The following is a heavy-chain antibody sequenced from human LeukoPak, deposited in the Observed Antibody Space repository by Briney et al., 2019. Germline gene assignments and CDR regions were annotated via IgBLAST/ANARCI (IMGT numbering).Heavy chain of an antibody. CDR1: GFTFDDYA. J-gene: IGHJ4*02. CDR2: ISWNSGSI. Sequence: PGRSLRLSCAASGFTFDDYAMHWVRQAPGKGLEWVSGISWNSGSIGYADSVKGRFTISRDNAKNSLYLQMNSLRAEDTALYYCANELLGALDYWGQGTLVTVSS. D-gene: IGHD2-15*01. CDR3: ANELLGALDY. V-gene: IGHV3-9*01.